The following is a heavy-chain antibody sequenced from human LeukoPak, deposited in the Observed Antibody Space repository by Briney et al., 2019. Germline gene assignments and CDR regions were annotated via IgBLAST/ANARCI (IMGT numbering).Heavy chain of an antibody. V-gene: IGHV4-39*07. D-gene: IGHD2-2*01. J-gene: IGHJ4*02. CDR3: ARTDARLKSSIDY. CDR1: GVSISGSSYY. Sequence: SETLCLTCTVSGVSISGSSYYWGWLRQPPGKGREWCGCIYYSGSTYYNPSLKSRVTISVDASKNQFSLTLSSVTAADTAVYYCARTDARLKSSIDYWGQGTLVTVSP. CDR2: IYYSGST.